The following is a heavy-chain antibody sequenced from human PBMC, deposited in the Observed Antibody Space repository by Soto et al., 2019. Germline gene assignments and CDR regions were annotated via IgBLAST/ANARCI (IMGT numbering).Heavy chain of an antibody. CDR3: ARLGRVIVAFDI. D-gene: IGHD3-16*01. CDR2: IYYSGST. Sequence: QLQLQESGPGLVKPSETLSLTCTVSGGSISSSSYYWGWIRQPPGKGLEWIGSIYYSGSTYYNPSLKSRVTISVDTSKNQFSLKLSSVTAADTAVYYCARLGRVIVAFDIWGQGTMVTVSS. J-gene: IGHJ3*02. CDR1: GGSISSSSYY. V-gene: IGHV4-39*01.